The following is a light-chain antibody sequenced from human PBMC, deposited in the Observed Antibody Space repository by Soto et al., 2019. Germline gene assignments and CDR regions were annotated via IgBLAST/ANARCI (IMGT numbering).Light chain of an antibody. CDR1: HDISTF. J-gene: IGKJ1*01. Sequence: DIHFTHAPSLLSASIGVSLTITCRASHDISTFLAWYQQKPGKAPKLLIYEASTLQSGVPSRFSGSRSGPDFTLTISSLQPEDFATYYCQQSYSSPPTFGQGTKVDI. V-gene: IGKV1-9*01. CDR3: QQSYSSPPT. CDR2: EAS.